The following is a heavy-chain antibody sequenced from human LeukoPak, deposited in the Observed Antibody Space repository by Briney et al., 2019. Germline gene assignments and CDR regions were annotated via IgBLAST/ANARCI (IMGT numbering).Heavy chain of an antibody. CDR3: GARVGGSYAVFVY. J-gene: IGHJ4*02. V-gene: IGHV1-69*06. CDR2: IIPIFGTA. CDR1: GYTFTGYY. D-gene: IGHD1-26*01. Sequence: GASVKVSCKASGYTFTGYYMHWVRQAPGQGLEWMGGIIPIFGTANYAQKFQGRVTITADKSTSTAYMELSSLRSEDTAVYYCGARVGGSYAVFVYWGQGTLVTVSS.